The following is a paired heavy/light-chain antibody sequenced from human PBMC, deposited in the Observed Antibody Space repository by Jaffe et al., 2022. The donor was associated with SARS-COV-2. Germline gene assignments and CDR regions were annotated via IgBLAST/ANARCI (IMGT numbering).Heavy chain of an antibody. CDR3: ASFAGYYYYFDC. CDR2: IKEDGSEK. CDR1: GLTFSSYW. V-gene: IGHV3-7*01. Sequence: EVQLVESGGGLVQPGGSLRLSCAASGLTFSSYWMSWVRQAPGKGLEWVANIKEDGSEKYYVDSVKGRFTISRDNAKNSLYLQVNSLRAEDTAVYYCASFAGYYYYFDCWGQGTLVTVSS. D-gene: IGHD3-22*01. J-gene: IGHJ4*02.
Light chain of an antibody. Sequence: EIVMTQSPATLSVSPGERATLSCRASQSVSIDLAWYQQKPGQAPRLLIYGASTRATGIPARFRGSGSGTEFTLTISSLQSEDFAVYYCQQYNDWPPLTFGGGTKVEIK. J-gene: IGKJ4*01. V-gene: IGKV3D-15*01. CDR1: QSVSID. CDR3: QQYNDWPPLT. CDR2: GAS.